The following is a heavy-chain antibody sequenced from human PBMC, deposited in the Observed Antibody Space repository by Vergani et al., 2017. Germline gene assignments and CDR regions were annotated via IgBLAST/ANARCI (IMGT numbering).Heavy chain of an antibody. D-gene: IGHD3-9*01. CDR2: IRYDGSNK. J-gene: IGHJ4*02. V-gene: IGHV3-30*02. Sequence: QVQLVESGGGVVQPGGSLRLSCAASKFTFSSYGMHWVRQAPGKGLEWVAFIRYDGSNKYYADSVKGRFTISRDNSKNTLYLQMNSLRAEDTAVYYCAKDRFDWLDYWGQGTLVTVSS. CDR1: KFTFSSYG. CDR3: AKDRFDWLDY.